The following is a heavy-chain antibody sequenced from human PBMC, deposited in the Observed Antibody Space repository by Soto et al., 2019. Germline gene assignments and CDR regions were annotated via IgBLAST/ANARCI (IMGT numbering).Heavy chain of an antibody. J-gene: IGHJ4*02. V-gene: IGHV3-30-3*01. CDR3: ARESERTYYYDS. CDR2: ISYDGSNK. D-gene: IGHD3-22*01. CDR1: GFTFSSYA. Sequence: GGSLRLSCAASGFTFSSYAMHWVRQAPGKGLEWVAVISYDGSNKYYADSVKGRFTISRDNSKNTLYLQMNSLRAEDTAVYYCARESERTYYYDSCGQGTLVTVSS.